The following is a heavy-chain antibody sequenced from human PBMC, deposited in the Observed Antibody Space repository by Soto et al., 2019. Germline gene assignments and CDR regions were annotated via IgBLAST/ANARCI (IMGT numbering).Heavy chain of an antibody. CDR2: INAYNGNT. Sequence: ASVEVSCKASGSTLTRSGISWVRQAPGQGLEWMGWINAYNGNTNYSQKLQDRVTMTTDSSTSTAYLELRSLRSYDTAVYYCAREGYCTNGVCLYHLDAWGQGTLVTVSS. D-gene: IGHD2-8*01. V-gene: IGHV1-18*01. J-gene: IGHJ5*02. CDR3: AREGYCTNGVCLYHLDA. CDR1: GSTLTRSG.